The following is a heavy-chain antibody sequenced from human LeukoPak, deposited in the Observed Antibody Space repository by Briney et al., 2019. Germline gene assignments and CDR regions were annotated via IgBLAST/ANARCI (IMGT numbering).Heavy chain of an antibody. Sequence: GGSLRLSCAASGFTFSGSAMHWVRQASGKGLEGVGRTRNKANSYATEYAASVKGRFTISRDDSKNSLYLQMNSLKTEDTAVYYCARLNWNYGLNFDYWGQGTLVTVSS. CDR1: GFTFSGSA. J-gene: IGHJ4*02. D-gene: IGHD1-7*01. CDR2: TRNKANSYAT. CDR3: ARLNWNYGLNFDY. V-gene: IGHV3-72*01.